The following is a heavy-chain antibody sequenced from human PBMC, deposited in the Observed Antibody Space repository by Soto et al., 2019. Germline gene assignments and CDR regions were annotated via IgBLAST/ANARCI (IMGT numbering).Heavy chain of an antibody. D-gene: IGHD2-15*01. V-gene: IGHV1-18*01. CDR2: ISAYNGNT. J-gene: IGHJ6*03. Sequence: QVQLVQSGAEVKKPGASVKVSCKASGYTFTSYGISWVRQAPGQGLEWMGWISAYNGNTNYAQKLQGRVTMTTDTSTSKAYSELMSLRSDDTAVYYCARDQEDIVVLVAAPGNCMDVWGKGTTVTVSS. CDR3: ARDQEDIVVLVAAPGNCMDV. CDR1: GYTFTSYG.